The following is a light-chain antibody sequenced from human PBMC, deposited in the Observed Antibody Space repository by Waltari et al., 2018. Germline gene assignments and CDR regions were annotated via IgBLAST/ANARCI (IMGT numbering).Light chain of an antibody. CDR1: QSVSSN. J-gene: IGKJ5*01. V-gene: IGKV3-15*01. Sequence: EIVMTQSPATLSVSPGETATLSCRASQSVSSNVAWYQKKPCQAPRLLIYDASTRATSIPAKFRGSGSGTEFTLTISSLQSEDFAVYYCQQYNRWPPITFGHGTRLEIK. CDR3: QQYNRWPPIT. CDR2: DAS.